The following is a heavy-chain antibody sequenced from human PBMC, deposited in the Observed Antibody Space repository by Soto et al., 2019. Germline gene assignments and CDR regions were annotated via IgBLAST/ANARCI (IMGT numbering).Heavy chain of an antibody. D-gene: IGHD2-8*01. CDR1: GFTFSSYG. Sequence: QVQLVESGGGVVQPGRSLRLSCAASGFTFSSYGMHWVRQAPGKGLEWVAVISYDGSNKYYADSVKGRFTISRDNSKNTLYLQMNSLRAEDTAVYYCAKADNGYYYYYYMDVWGKGTTVTVSS. CDR3: AKADNGYYYYYYMDV. J-gene: IGHJ6*03. CDR2: ISYDGSNK. V-gene: IGHV3-30*18.